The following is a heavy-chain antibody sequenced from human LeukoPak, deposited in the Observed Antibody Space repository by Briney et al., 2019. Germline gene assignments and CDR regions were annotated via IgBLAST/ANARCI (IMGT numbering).Heavy chain of an antibody. Sequence: ASVKVSCKASGYTFTIYDINWVRQATGQGLEWMGWMNPNSGNTGYAQKFQGRVTMTRNTSISTAYMELSSLRSEDTAVYYCARVLDVEMATTTDYWGQGTLVTVSS. CDR1: GYTFTIYD. D-gene: IGHD5-24*01. V-gene: IGHV1-8*01. CDR2: MNPNSGNT. CDR3: ARVLDVEMATTTDY. J-gene: IGHJ4*02.